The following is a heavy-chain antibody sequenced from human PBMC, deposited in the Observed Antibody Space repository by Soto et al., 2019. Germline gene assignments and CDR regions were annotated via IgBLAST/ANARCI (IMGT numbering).Heavy chain of an antibody. CDR3: ARDSGSPPDYYMDV. CDR2: ISNSGYTI. V-gene: IGHV3-11*01. D-gene: IGHD1-26*01. J-gene: IGHJ6*03. CDR1: GFTFSDYY. Sequence: QVQLVESGGGLVKPGESLRLSCAASGFTFSDYYMSWIRQAPGKGLEWVSYISNSGYTIHYTDSVKGRFTISRDNARNSLHLEMNSLRAEDTDVYYCARDSGSPPDYYMDVWGRGTTVTVSS.